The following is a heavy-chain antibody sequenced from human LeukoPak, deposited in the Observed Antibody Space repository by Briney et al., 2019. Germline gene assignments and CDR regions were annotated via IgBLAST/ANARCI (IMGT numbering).Heavy chain of an antibody. D-gene: IGHD6-13*01. V-gene: IGHV3-23*01. J-gene: IGHJ4*02. CDR1: GFTFSNYA. CDR3: ARDVVAAAIDY. Sequence: GGSLRLSCAASGFTFSNYAMTWVRQAPGRGLEWVSASSGSGDNTYYAVSVKGRFTISRDNAKNSLYLQMNSLRAEDTAVYYCARDVVAAAIDYWGQGTLVTVSS. CDR2: SSGSGDNT.